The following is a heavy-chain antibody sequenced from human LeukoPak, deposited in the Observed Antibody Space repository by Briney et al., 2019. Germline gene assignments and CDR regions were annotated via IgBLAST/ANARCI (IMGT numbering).Heavy chain of an antibody. Sequence: GGSLRLSCAASEFSVGSNYMTWVRQAPGKGLEWVSLIYSGGSTYYADSVKGRFTISRDNAKNSLYLQMNSLRAEDTALYYCARDESTVTPFDYWGQGTLVTVSS. J-gene: IGHJ4*02. V-gene: IGHV3-53*01. CDR3: ARDESTVTPFDY. D-gene: IGHD4-17*01. CDR1: EFSVGSNY. CDR2: IYSGGST.